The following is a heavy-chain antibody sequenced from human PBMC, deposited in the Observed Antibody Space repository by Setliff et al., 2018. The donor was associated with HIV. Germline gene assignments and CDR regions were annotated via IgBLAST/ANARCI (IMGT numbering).Heavy chain of an antibody. CDR1: GFTFGDYV. D-gene: IGHD1-26*01. CDR2: IRSKAYGGTT. Sequence: GGSLRLSCTASGFTFGDYVVSWVRQAPGKGLEWVGFIRSKAYGGTTEYAASVKGRFTVSRDDSKSIAYLQMNSLKTEDTAMYYCTRCFGSYLPIMDYWGQGTLVTVSS. CDR3: TRCFGSYLPIMDY. V-gene: IGHV3-49*04. J-gene: IGHJ4*02.